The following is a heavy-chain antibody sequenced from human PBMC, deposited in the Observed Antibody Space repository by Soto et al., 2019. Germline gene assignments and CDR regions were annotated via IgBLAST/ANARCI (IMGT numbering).Heavy chain of an antibody. D-gene: IGHD7-27*01. V-gene: IGHV4-30-4*01. CDR1: GGPISSSNYY. CDR2: NYYNGST. Sequence: QVQLQESGPGLVKPQQSLSLTCSVSGGPISSSNYYWSWIRKPPGKGLEYIGYNYYNGSTYYYPSLKCRVTISVDTSKNQFSLRLTSVTAAESAVYFCARVLLPIWGGRDVWGQVPT. J-gene: IGHJ6*02. CDR3: ARVLLPIWGGRDV.